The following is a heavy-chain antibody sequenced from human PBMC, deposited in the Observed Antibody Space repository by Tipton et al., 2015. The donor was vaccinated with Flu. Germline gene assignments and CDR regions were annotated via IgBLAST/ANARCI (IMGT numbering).Heavy chain of an antibody. Sequence: RSLRLSCAASGFTFSSYGMHWVRQAPGKGLEWVAVIWYDGSNKYYADSVKGRFTISRDNSKNTLYLQMNSLRAEDTAVYHCARGFGGLRYFDWLIDYWGQGTLVTVSS. J-gene: IGHJ4*02. V-gene: IGHV3-33*01. CDR3: ARGFGGLRYFDWLIDY. D-gene: IGHD3-9*01. CDR2: IWYDGSNK. CDR1: GFTFSSYG.